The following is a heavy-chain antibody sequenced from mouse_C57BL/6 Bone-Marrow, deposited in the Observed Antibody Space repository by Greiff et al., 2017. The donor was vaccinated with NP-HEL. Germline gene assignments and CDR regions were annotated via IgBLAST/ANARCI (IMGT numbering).Heavy chain of an antibody. CDR2: IDPANGNT. CDR3: APYYYGSSFWFAY. Sequence: EVKLEESVAELVRPGASVKLSCTASGFNIKNTYMHWVKQRPEQGLEWIGRIDPANGNTKYAPKFQGKATITADTSSNTAYLQLSSLTSEDTAIYYCAPYYYGSSFWFAYWGQGTLVTVSA. V-gene: IGHV14-3*01. D-gene: IGHD1-1*01. CDR1: GFNIKNTY. J-gene: IGHJ3*01.